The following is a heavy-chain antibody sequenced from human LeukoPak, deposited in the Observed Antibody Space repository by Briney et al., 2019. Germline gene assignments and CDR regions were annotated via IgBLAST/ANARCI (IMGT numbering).Heavy chain of an antibody. J-gene: IGHJ5*02. CDR1: GYSFATYW. V-gene: IGHV5-51*01. CDR3: ARLGGENYYDSSGYYYAWLAP. Sequence: GESLKISCKASGYSFATYWIGWVRQMPGKGLEWMALIYPGDSGTRYSPSFQGQVTISADKSNSTAYLQWSSLKASDTAMYYCARLGGENYYDSSGYYYAWLAPWGQGTLVTVSS. D-gene: IGHD3-22*01. CDR2: IYPGDSGT.